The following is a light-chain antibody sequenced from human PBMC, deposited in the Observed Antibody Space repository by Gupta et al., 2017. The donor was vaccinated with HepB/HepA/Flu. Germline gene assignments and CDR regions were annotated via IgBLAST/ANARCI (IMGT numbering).Light chain of an antibody. V-gene: IGKV3-20*01. CDR2: GAS. J-gene: IGKJ4*01. CDR1: QSIRSNW. CDR3: QRECTSPVT. Sequence: EIVLTQSPGTLSLSPGDRATFSCRASQSIRSNWVAWYQQKVGQAPRLLIYGASSRATGISDRFSGSGSGTXFTLTIXRLEPAAFAVYYFQRECTSPVTFGXGTKVEIK.